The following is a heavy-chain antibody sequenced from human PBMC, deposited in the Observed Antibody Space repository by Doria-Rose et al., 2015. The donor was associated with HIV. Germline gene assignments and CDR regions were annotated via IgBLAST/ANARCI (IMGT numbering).Heavy chain of an antibody. Sequence: QESGPVLVKPTETLTLTCTVSGVSLSSPGMGVSWIRQPPGKALEWLANIFSDDERSYKTSLKSRLTISSDTAKSQVVITMTDMDPVDTATYYCARIKSSRWYHKYYFDFWGQGTLVIVSA. CDR1: GVSLSSPGMG. CDR2: IFSDDER. J-gene: IGHJ4*02. CDR3: ARIKSSRWYHKYYFDF. V-gene: IGHV2-26*01. D-gene: IGHD6-13*01.